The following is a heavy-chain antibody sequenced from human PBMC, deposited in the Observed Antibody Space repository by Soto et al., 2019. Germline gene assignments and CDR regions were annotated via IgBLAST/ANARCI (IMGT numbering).Heavy chain of an antibody. Sequence: QVQLVQSGAEEKKPGASVKVSCKASGYTFTGYAMHWVRQAPGQRLEWMGWINAGNGNTKYSQKFQGRDTITRDTSASTAYMELSRLRYEDTAVYYCARAVAVASDFVYWGQGTLVTVSS. CDR1: GYTFTGYA. D-gene: IGHD6-19*01. CDR2: INAGNGNT. CDR3: ARAVAVASDFVY. V-gene: IGHV1-3*05. J-gene: IGHJ4*02.